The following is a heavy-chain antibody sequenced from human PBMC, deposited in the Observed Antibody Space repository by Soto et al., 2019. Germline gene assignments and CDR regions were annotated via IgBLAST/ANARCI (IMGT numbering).Heavy chain of an antibody. Sequence: EVQLVESGGGLVKPGGSLRLSCAASGFTFSNAWMSWVRQAPGKGLEWVDRIKSKTDGGTTDYAAPVKGRFTISRDDSKNTLYLQMNSLKTEDTAVYYCTTDFWSGYYTYYYYGMDVWGQGTTVTVSS. CDR3: TTDFWSGYYTYYYYGMDV. CDR2: IKSKTDGGTT. D-gene: IGHD3-3*01. V-gene: IGHV3-15*01. CDR1: GFTFSNAW. J-gene: IGHJ6*02.